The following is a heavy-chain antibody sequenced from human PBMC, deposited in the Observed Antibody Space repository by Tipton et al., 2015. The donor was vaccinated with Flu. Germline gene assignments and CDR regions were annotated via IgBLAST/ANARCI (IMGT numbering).Heavy chain of an antibody. D-gene: IGHD3-16*01. J-gene: IGHJ5*01. CDR1: GGFVSSYF. CDR3: AKVLFGWVES. CDR2: IYYTGYP. V-gene: IGHV4-59*02. Sequence: TLSLTCTVSGGFVSSYFWTWIRQAPGRGLEWVGSIYYTGYPYYNSSLKSRLAMSIDTSKKQFSLRLSSVTAADTAVYYCAKVLFGWVESWAQGTLVTVSS.